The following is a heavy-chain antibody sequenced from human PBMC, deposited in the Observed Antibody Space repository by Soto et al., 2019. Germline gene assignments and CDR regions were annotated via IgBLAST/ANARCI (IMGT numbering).Heavy chain of an antibody. D-gene: IGHD2-15*01. CDR2: INPSGGST. Sequence: GASVKVSCKASGYTFTSYYMHWVRQAPGQGLEWMGIINPSGGSTSYAQKFQGRVTMTRDTSTSTVYKELSSLRSEDTAVYYCARDSEDIVVVVAATHYYYYGMDVWGQGTTVTVSS. CDR1: GYTFTSYY. CDR3: ARDSEDIVVVVAATHYYYYGMDV. V-gene: IGHV1-46*01. J-gene: IGHJ6*02.